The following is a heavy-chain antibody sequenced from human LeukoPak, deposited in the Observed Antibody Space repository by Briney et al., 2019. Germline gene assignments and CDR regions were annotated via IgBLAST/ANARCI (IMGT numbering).Heavy chain of an antibody. CDR1: GGSITNYY. D-gene: IGHD1-26*01. CDR2: IYYSGST. CDR3: ARQKYSGSYYFDY. Sequence: PSETLSLTCTVSGGSITNYYWSWIRQPLGKGLEWIGYIYYSGSTNYNPPLKSRVSILVDTSKNQFSLRLTSVTAADTAVYYCARQKYSGSYYFDYWGQGTLVTVSS. J-gene: IGHJ4*02. V-gene: IGHV4-59*08.